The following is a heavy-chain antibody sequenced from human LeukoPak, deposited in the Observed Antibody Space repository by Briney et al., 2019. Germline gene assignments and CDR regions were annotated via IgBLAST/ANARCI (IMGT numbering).Heavy chain of an antibody. CDR1: VGSISSYY. J-gene: IGHJ3*02. D-gene: IGHD2-21*02. V-gene: IGHV4-59*01. CDR3: AREVVVTAAFDI. CDR2: IYYSGST. Sequence: SETLSLTCTVSVGSISSYYWSWIRQPPGKGLEWIGYIYYSGSTNYNPSLKSRVTISVDTSKNQFSLKLSSVTAADTAVYYCAREVVVTAAFDIWGQGTMVTVSS.